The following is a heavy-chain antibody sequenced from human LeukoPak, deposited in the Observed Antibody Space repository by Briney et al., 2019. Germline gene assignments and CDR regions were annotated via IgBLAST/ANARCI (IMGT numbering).Heavy chain of an antibody. D-gene: IGHD6-25*01. J-gene: IGHJ3*02. CDR2: IRKKDKSYTT. V-gene: IGHV3-72*01. Sequence: HPSETLSLTCTVSGGSISSSSYYWGWIRQPPGKGLEWVGRIRKKDKSYTTQYAPSVEGRFTISRDDSKSSLYLQMNSLKAEDTAVYYCSRDGSSSDWSAFDIWGQGTMVTVSS. CDR3: SRDGSSSDWSAFDI. CDR1: GGSISSSSYY.